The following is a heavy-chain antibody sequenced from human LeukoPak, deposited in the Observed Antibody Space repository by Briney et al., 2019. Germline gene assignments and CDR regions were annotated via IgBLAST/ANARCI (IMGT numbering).Heavy chain of an antibody. CDR3: AKDQIVVVPAAIRTNWFDP. D-gene: IGHD2-2*02. V-gene: IGHV3-30*02. Sequence: PGGSLRLSCAASGFTFSSYGMHWVRQAPGKGLEWVAFIRYDGSNKYYADSVKGRFTISRDNSKNTLYLQMNSLRAEDTAVYYCAKDQIVVVPAAIRTNWFDPWGQGTLVTVSS. CDR1: GFTFSSYG. CDR2: IRYDGSNK. J-gene: IGHJ5*02.